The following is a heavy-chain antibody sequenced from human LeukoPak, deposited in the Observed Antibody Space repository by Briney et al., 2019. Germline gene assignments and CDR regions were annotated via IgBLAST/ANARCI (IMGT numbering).Heavy chain of an antibody. J-gene: IGHJ4*02. D-gene: IGHD6-13*01. V-gene: IGHV4-34*01. CDR1: GGSFSGYY. CDR3: ARGIAAAGAPFDY. CDR2: INHSGST. Sequence: SETLSLTCAVYGGSFSGYYWSWIRQPPGKGLEWIGEINHSGSTNYNPSLKSRVTISVDTSKNQFSLKLSSVTAADTAVYYCARGIAAAGAPFDYWGQGTLVTVSS.